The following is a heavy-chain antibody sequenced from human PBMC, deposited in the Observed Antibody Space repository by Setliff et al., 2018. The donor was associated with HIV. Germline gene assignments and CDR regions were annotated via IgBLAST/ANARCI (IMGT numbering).Heavy chain of an antibody. Sequence: AGGSLRLSCAASGFSFSGNAMSWVRQAPGKGLEWVSGIVGGTYYADSVEGRFTISRDNSKSTLYLQLDSLRAEDTAIYYCAKVGSFDLLAGYPIYFDFWGQGTLVTVSS. CDR1: GFSFSGNA. CDR3: AKVGSFDLLAGYPIYFDF. D-gene: IGHD3-9*01. J-gene: IGHJ4*02. CDR2: IVGGT. V-gene: IGHV3-23*01.